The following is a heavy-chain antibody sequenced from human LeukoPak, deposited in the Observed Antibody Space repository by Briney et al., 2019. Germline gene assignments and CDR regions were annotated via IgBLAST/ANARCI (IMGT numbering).Heavy chain of an antibody. J-gene: IGHJ4*02. Sequence: ASVKGSCKASGYTFTSYYMHWVRQAPGQGLEWMGIINPSGGSTSYAQKFQGRVTMTRDTSTSTVYMELSSLRSEDTAVYYCARDLRYFDWLLNFDYWGQGTLVTVSS. CDR2: INPSGGST. D-gene: IGHD3-9*01. CDR1: GYTFTSYY. CDR3: ARDLRYFDWLLNFDY. V-gene: IGHV1-46*01.